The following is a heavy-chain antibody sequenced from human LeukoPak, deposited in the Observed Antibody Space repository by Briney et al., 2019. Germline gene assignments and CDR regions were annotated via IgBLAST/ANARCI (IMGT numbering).Heavy chain of an antibody. CDR2: ISSSSSTI. CDR3: ARTYGSGSLDY. Sequence: PGGSLRLSCAASGFTFSSYRMNWVRQAPGKGLEWVSYISSSSSTIYYADSVKGRFTISRDNAKNSLYLQMNSLRAEDTAVYYCARTYGSGSLDYWGQGTLVTVSS. D-gene: IGHD2-15*01. J-gene: IGHJ4*02. V-gene: IGHV3-48*01. CDR1: GFTFSSYR.